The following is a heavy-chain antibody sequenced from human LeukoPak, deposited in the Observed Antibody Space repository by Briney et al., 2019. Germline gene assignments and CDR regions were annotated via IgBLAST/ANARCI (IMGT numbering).Heavy chain of an antibody. CDR1: GYTFTSYD. CDR3: ARGGSSWYQYYYYYMDV. D-gene: IGHD6-13*01. J-gene: IGHJ6*03. Sequence: ASVKVSCTASGYTFTSYDINWVRQATGQGLEWMGWMNPNNGNTGYAQKFQGRVTMTRNTSISTAYMELSSLRSEDTAVYYCARGGSSWYQYYYYYMDVWGKGTTVTVSS. CDR2: MNPNNGNT. V-gene: IGHV1-8*01.